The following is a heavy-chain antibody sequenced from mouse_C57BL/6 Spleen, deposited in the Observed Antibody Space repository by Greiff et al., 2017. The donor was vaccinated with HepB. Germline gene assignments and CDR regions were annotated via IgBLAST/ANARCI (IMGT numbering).Heavy chain of an antibody. J-gene: IGHJ2*01. CDR1: GFNIKDYY. Sequence: VQLKQSGAELVRPGASVKLSCTASGFNIKDYYMHWVKQRPEQGLEWIGRIDPEDGDTEYAPKFQGKATMTAYTSSNTAYLQLSSLTSEDTAVYYCTTIYYYGSSHFDYWGQGTTLTVSS. V-gene: IGHV14-1*01. CDR3: TTIYYYGSSHFDY. CDR2: IDPEDGDT. D-gene: IGHD1-1*01.